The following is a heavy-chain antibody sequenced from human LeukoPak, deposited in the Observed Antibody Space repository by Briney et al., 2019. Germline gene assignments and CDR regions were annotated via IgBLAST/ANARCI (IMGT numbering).Heavy chain of an antibody. CDR2: ISWDGGST. CDR3: AKDKGRGYSYSGFDY. J-gene: IGHJ4*02. Sequence: PGGSLRLSCAASGFTFDDYAMHWVRQAPGKGLEWVSLISWDGGSTYYTDALKGRFTISRDNSKNSLYLQMKSLRAEDTALYYCAKDKGRGYSYSGFDYWGQGTLVTVSP. D-gene: IGHD5-18*01. V-gene: IGHV3-43D*03. CDR1: GFTFDDYA.